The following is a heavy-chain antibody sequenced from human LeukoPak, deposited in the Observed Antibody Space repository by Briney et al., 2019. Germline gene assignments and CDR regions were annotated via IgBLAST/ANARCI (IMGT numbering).Heavy chain of an antibody. CDR2: INPNSGGT. V-gene: IGHV1-2*02. J-gene: IGHJ4*02. Sequence: GASVKVSCKTSGYTFTTYYMHWVRQAPGQGLEWMGWINPNSGGTNYAQKVQGRVTMTRDTSISTAYMELSSLRSDDTAVYYCASADYYGNSGYSPLKYWGQGTLVSVSS. CDR1: GYTFTTYY. D-gene: IGHD3-22*01. CDR3: ASADYYGNSGYSPLKY.